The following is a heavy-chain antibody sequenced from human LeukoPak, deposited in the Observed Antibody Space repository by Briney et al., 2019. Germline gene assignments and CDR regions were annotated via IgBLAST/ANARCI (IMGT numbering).Heavy chain of an antibody. CDR1: GFTFSNAW. J-gene: IGHJ4*02. CDR2: IKSKTDGGTT. CDR3: TTEPYYYYDSSGYYDFFDY. V-gene: IGHV3-15*01. Sequence: PGGSLRLSCAASGFTFSNAWMSWVRQAPGKGLEWVGRIKSKTDGGTTDYAAPVKGRFTISRDDSKNTLYLRMNSLKTEDTAVYYCTTEPYYYYDSSGYYDFFDYWGQGTLVTVSS. D-gene: IGHD3-22*01.